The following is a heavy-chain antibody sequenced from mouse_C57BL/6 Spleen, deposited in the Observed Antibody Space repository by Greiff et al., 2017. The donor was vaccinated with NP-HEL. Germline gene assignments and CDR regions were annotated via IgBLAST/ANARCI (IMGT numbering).Heavy chain of an antibody. D-gene: IGHD4-1*01. CDR1: GYTFTSYW. V-gene: IGHV1-7*01. Sequence: VQLQESGAELAKPGASVKLSCKASGYTFTSYWMHWVKQRPGQGLEWIGYINPSSGYTKYNQKFKDTATLTADKSSSTAYMQLSSLTYEDSAVYYCATGTGGFAYWGQGTLVTVSA. CDR3: ATGTGGFAY. CDR2: INPSSGYT. J-gene: IGHJ3*01.